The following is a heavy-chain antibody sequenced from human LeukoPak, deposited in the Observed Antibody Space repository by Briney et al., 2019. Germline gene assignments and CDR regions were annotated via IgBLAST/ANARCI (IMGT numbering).Heavy chain of an antibody. CDR2: IYHSGST. J-gene: IGHJ4*02. CDR3: ARHFSEYKVLRGGFFDY. CDR1: AYSISSGYY. Sequence: KPSETLSLTCAVSAYSISSGYYWGWIRQPPGKGLEWIGIIYHSGSTYYNPSLRSRVTISVDTDKIQLSLKLYCFTAADTAVYYCARHFSEYKVLRGGFFDYWGQGTLVTVSS. V-gene: IGHV4-38-2*01. D-gene: IGHD2-2*01.